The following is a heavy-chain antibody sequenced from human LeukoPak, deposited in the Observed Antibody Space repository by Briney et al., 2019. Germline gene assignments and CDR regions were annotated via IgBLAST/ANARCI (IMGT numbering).Heavy chain of an antibody. CDR1: GFTFSNHW. D-gene: IGHD6-19*01. CDR3: ARGPGSSGGAYVGDY. Sequence: GGSLRLSCAASGFTFSNHWMHWVRQVPGKGPVWVSRVDGGGSSTSYADSVKGRFSISRDNAKSALYLQMNSLIVEDTAVYYCARGPGSSGGAYVGDYWGHGTLVTVSS. J-gene: IGHJ4*01. CDR2: VDGGGSST. V-gene: IGHV3-74*01.